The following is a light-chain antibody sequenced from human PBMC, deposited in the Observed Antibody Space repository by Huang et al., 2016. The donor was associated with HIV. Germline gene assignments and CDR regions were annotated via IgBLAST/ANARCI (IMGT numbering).Light chain of an antibody. Sequence: DIQMTQSPSSLSTSIKDTVTITCQASHDISNSLNWYQHKPGKAPKLLIYDASNLETGVTSRFSGSGSGTDFTFTISDLQPEDIATYYCQQYADFPITFGQGTRLEIK. CDR2: DAS. J-gene: IGKJ5*01. V-gene: IGKV1-33*01. CDR3: QQYADFPIT. CDR1: HDISNS.